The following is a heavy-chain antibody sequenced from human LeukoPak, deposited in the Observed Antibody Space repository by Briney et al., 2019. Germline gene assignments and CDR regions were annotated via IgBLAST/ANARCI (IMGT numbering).Heavy chain of an antibody. V-gene: IGHV4-34*01. Sequence: SETLSLTCAVYGGSFSGYYWSWIRQPPGKGLEWIGEINHSGSTNYNPSLKSRVTISVDTSKNQFSLKLSSVAAADTAVYYCARVVDSGYDPYYFDYWGQGTLVTVSS. CDR2: INHSGST. J-gene: IGHJ4*02. D-gene: IGHD5-12*01. CDR3: ARVVDSGYDPYYFDY. CDR1: GGSFSGYY.